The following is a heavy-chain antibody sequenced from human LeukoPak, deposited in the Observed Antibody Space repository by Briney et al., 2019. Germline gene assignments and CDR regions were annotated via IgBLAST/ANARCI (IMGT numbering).Heavy chain of an antibody. Sequence: GASVKVSCKASGYTFTSYYMHWVRQAPGQGLEWMGIINPSGGSTSYAQKFQGRVTMTRDTSTSTAYMELSSLRSEDMAVYYCAIMGATTLAFDIWGQGTMVTVSS. J-gene: IGHJ3*02. CDR3: AIMGATTLAFDI. D-gene: IGHD1-26*01. CDR1: GYTFTSYY. V-gene: IGHV1-46*01. CDR2: INPSGGST.